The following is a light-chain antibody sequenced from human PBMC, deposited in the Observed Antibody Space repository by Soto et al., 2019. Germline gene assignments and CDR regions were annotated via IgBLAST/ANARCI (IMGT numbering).Light chain of an antibody. CDR2: RTS. V-gene: IGKV3-15*01. Sequence: EIVMTQSPATLSVSPGERATLSCRASQSISSNLAWYQQKPGQAPRLLMFRTSSRASGVPARFSGSGSGTEFTLTINSLQTEDFGLYYCQQYNSWPRTFGQGTKV. J-gene: IGKJ1*01. CDR1: QSISSN. CDR3: QQYNSWPRT.